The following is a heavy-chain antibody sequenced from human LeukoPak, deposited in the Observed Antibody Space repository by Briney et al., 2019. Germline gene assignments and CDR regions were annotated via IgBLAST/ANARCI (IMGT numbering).Heavy chain of an antibody. V-gene: IGHV3-30-3*01. CDR2: ISYDGSNK. J-gene: IGHJ4*02. Sequence: PGRSLRLSCAASGFTFSSYAMHWVRQAPGKGLEWVAVISYDGSNKYYADSVKGRFTISRDNSKNTLYLQMNSLRAEDTAVYYCAKDLEVEATVGYWGQGTLVTVSS. D-gene: IGHD4-17*01. CDR1: GFTFSSYA. CDR3: AKDLEVEATVGY.